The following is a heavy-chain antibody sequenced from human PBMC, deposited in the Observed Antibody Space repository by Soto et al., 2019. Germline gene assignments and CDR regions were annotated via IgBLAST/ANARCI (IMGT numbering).Heavy chain of an antibody. D-gene: IGHD2-21*02. CDR3: ARDCGGDSKRHDAFDI. CDR2: ISYDGSNK. J-gene: IGHJ3*02. V-gene: IGHV3-30-3*01. CDR1: GFTFSSYA. Sequence: GGSLRLSCAASGFTFSSYAMHWVRQAPGKGLEWVAVISYDGSNKYYADSVKGRFTISRDNSKNTLYLQMNSLRAEDTAVYYCARDCGGDSKRHDAFDIWGPGTMVTVSS.